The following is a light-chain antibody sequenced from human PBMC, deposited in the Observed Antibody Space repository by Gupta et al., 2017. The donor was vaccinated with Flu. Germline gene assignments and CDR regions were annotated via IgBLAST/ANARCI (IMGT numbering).Light chain of an antibody. J-gene: IGKJ3*01. CDR3: MQGTHWPYFT. CDR2: KVS. CDR1: QSLVYSNGNTY. Sequence: DVVMTQSPLSLPVTLGQPATIPCKSSQSLVYSNGNTYLNWFHQRPGQSPRRLIYKVSNRDSGVPDRFSGSGSGTDFTLKISRVEAEDVGVYYCMQGTHWPYFTFGPGTKVDIK. V-gene: IGKV2-30*01.